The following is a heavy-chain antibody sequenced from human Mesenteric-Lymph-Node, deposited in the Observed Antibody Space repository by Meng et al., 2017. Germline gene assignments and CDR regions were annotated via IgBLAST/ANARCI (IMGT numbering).Heavy chain of an antibody. D-gene: IGHD3-22*01. J-gene: IGHJ5*02. Sequence: ASVKVSCKASGYTFTSYDINWVRQATGQGLEWMGWMNPNSGNTGYAQKFQGRVTMTRNTSISTAYMELSSLRSEDTAVYYCARDRSTYYYDSRGVNWFDPWGQGTLVTSPQ. CDR1: GYTFTSYD. CDR3: ARDRSTYYYDSRGVNWFDP. V-gene: IGHV1-8*01. CDR2: MNPNSGNT.